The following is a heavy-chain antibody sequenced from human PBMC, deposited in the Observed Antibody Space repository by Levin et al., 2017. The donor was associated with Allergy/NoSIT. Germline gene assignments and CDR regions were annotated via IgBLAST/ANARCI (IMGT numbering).Heavy chain of an antibody. J-gene: IGHJ4*02. CDR2: IYYSGST. D-gene: IGHD4-23*01. CDR1: GGSVSSGSYY. Sequence: SEPLSLTCTVSGGSVSSGSYYWSWIRQPPGKGLEWIGYIYYSGSTNYNPSLKSRVTISVDTSKNQFSLKLSSVTAADTAVYYCARSPKSFPYGGNSVTDYWGQGTLVTVSS. V-gene: IGHV4-61*01. CDR3: ARSPKSFPYGGNSVTDY.